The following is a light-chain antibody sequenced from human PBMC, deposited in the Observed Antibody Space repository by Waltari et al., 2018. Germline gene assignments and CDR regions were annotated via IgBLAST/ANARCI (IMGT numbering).Light chain of an antibody. CDR2: DVN. J-gene: IGLJ1*01. CDR1: SSDVGGYTY. Sequence: QSALTQPASVSGSPGQSITIPCTGSSSDVGGYTYVSWYQQHPGKAPKLIIYDVNNRPSGVSGRFFGSKSGYTASLTISGLQAEDEADYYCSSYSSTTTLVFGFGTKVTVL. V-gene: IGLV2-14*03. CDR3: SSYSSTTTLV.